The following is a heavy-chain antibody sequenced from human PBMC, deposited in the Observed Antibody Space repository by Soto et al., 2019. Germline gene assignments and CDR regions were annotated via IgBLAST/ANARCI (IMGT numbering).Heavy chain of an antibody. CDR1: GYSFTYYY. J-gene: IGHJ6*02. V-gene: IGHV1-46*01. Sequence: GASVKVSCKASGYSFTYYYIHWVRQAPGQGLEWMGMINPTGDTTNSAQRFQGRLTMTRDTSTSTMYMELSDLTSEDTAVYYCATAMLLRRGYYYGMDVWGQGTTGTVSS. CDR2: INPTGDTT. CDR3: ATAMLLRRGYYYGMDV. D-gene: IGHD2-15*01.